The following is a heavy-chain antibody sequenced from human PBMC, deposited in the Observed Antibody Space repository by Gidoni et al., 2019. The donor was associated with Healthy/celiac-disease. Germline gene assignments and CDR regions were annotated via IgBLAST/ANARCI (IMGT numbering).Heavy chain of an antibody. CDR1: GGSSSGSNW. CDR3: ARADEYYYDSSGYYYFDY. V-gene: IGHV4-4*02. CDR2: IYHSGST. J-gene: IGHJ4*02. Sequence: QVQLQESGPGLVKPSGTLSLTCAVSGGSSSGSNWWSWVRQPPGKGLEWIGEIYHSGSTNYTPSLKSRVTISVDKSKNQFSLKLSSVTAADTAVYYCARADEYYYDSSGYYYFDYWGQGTLVTVSS. D-gene: IGHD3-22*01.